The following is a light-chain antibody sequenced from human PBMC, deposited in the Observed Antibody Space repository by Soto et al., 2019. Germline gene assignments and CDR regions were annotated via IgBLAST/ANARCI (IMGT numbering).Light chain of an antibody. CDR1: QSVLYSSNNKNY. CDR2: WAS. Sequence: DIVMTQSPDSLAVSLGERATINCKSSQSVLYSSNNKNYLAWYQQKPGQPPKLLIYWASTRESGVPERFSGSGSGTDFTLSISSLQAADVAVYYCQQYYGSPLTFGGGTKVEIK. J-gene: IGKJ4*01. CDR3: QQYYGSPLT. V-gene: IGKV4-1*01.